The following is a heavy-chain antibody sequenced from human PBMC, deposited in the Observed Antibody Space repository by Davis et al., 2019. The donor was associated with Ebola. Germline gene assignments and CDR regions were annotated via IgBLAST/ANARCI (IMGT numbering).Heavy chain of an antibody. CDR2: SIPIFDKE. Sequence: SVKVSCKASGGTFSTFVFSWVRQAPRQGVEWGGGSIPIFDKENYAHKFQGRVTITADESTSTAYMELISLRSEDTAVYYCARDTGNNMPFDYWGQGTLVTVSS. CDR1: GGTFSTFV. V-gene: IGHV1-69*13. CDR3: ARDTGNNMPFDY. D-gene: IGHD2-2*01. J-gene: IGHJ4*02.